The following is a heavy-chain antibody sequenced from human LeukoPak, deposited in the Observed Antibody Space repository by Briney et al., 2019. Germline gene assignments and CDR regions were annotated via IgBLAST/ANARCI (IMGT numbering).Heavy chain of an antibody. D-gene: IGHD6-19*01. CDR2: INPSGGST. J-gene: IGHJ4*02. Sequence: ASVKVSCKASGYTFTSYYTHWVRQAPGQGLEWMGIINPSGGSTSYAQKFQGRVTMTRDTPTSTVYMELSSLRSEDTAVYYCARGSSGWYSVAYWGQGTLVTVSS. CDR3: ARGSSGWYSVAY. CDR1: GYTFTSYY. V-gene: IGHV1-46*01.